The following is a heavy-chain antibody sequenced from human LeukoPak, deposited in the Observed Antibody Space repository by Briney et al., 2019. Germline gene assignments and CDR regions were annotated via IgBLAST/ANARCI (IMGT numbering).Heavy chain of an antibody. CDR1: GGSFSGYY. CDR3: ARAWGGYYYVFDY. Sequence: SETLSLTCAVYGGSFSGYYWGWIRQPPGKGLEWIGYIYYSGSTNYNPSLRSRVTISVDTSKNQFSLKLSSVTAADTAVYYCARAWGGYYYVFDYWGQGTLVTVSS. V-gene: IGHV4-59*01. D-gene: IGHD3-22*01. CDR2: IYYSGST. J-gene: IGHJ4*02.